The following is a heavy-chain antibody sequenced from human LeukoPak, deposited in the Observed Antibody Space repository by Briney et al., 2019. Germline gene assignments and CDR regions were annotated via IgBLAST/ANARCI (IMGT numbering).Heavy chain of an antibody. CDR2: ISGNGGST. CDR3: ARSPGITMVRGVTHFDY. CDR1: GFTFGDYA. D-gene: IGHD3-10*01. V-gene: IGHV3-64*01. Sequence: GGSLRLSCTASGFTFGDYAMSWFRQAPGKGLEYVSAISGNGGSTYYANSVKGRFTISRDNSKNTLYLQMGSLRAEDMAVYYCARSPGITMVRGVTHFDYWGQGTLVTVSS. J-gene: IGHJ4*02.